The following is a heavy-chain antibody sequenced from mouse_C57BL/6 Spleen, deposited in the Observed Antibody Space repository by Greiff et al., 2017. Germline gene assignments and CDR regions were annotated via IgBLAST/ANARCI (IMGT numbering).Heavy chain of an antibody. V-gene: IGHV5-4*03. Sequence: EVKLMESGGGLVKPGGSLKLSCAASGFTFSSYAMSWVRQTPEKRLEWVATISDGGSYTYYPDNVKGRFTISRDNAKNNLYLQMSHLKSEDTAMYYCARWSNYYFDYWGQGTTLTVSS. D-gene: IGHD2-5*01. CDR1: GFTFSSYA. CDR2: ISDGGSYT. J-gene: IGHJ2*01. CDR3: ARWSNYYFDY.